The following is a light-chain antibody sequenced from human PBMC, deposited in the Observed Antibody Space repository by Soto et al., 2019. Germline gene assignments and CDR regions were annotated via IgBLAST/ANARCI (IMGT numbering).Light chain of an antibody. Sequence: DIQMTQSPSSLSASVGDRVTITCRASQSISSYLNWYQQKPGKAPKLLIYAASSLQSGVPSRFSGSGSGTDFTLTISRLQPEDFATYFWQQGYSTPLTFGGGTKVEIK. CDR2: AAS. V-gene: IGKV1-39*01. CDR3: QQGYSTPLT. J-gene: IGKJ4*01. CDR1: QSISSY.